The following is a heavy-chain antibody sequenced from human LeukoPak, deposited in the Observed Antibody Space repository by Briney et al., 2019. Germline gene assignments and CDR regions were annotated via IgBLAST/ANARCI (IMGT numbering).Heavy chain of an antibody. V-gene: IGHV4-61*02. CDR2: IYASGST. CDR3: ARDKAVGATLFDY. J-gene: IGHJ4*02. CDR1: GGSISSGSYY. D-gene: IGHD1-26*01. Sequence: PSETLSLTCTVSGGSISSGSYYWSWIRQPAGKGLKWIGRIYASGSTNYNPSLKSRVTISLDTTKNQLSLKPSSVTAADTAVYYCARDKAVGATLFDYWDQGTLVTVSS.